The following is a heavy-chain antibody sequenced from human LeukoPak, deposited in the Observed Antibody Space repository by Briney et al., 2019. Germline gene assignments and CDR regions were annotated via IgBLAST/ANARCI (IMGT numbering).Heavy chain of an antibody. CDR1: GLTFTNYW. CDR3: TSRYDFWSGYYQGYYFDF. J-gene: IGHJ4*02. V-gene: IGHV3-7*01. Sequence: PGGSLRLSCAAPGLTFTNYWMHWVRHAPGKGLESVAYIHPDGSEKYYVESLRGRFAISRDNAKNSLYLQMSNLRDEDTAVYYCTSRYDFWSGYYQGYYFDFWGQGSLVTVSS. CDR2: IHPDGSEK. D-gene: IGHD3-3*01.